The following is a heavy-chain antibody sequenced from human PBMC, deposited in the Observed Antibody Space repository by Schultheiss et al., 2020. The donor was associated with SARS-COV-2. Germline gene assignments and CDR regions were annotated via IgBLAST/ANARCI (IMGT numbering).Heavy chain of an antibody. CDR2: ISGSGGST. Sequence: GESLKISCAASGFTFSSYAMSWVRQAPGKGLEWVSAISGSGGSTYYADSVKGRFTISRDNSKNTLYLQMNSLRAEDTAVYYCAKDFTSVSFPDVASWSGYYTVGPPNNWLDPWGQGTLVTVSS. J-gene: IGHJ5*02. D-gene: IGHD3-3*01. CDR1: GFTFSSYA. CDR3: AKDFTSVSFPDVASWSGYYTVGPPNNWLDP. V-gene: IGHV3-23*01.